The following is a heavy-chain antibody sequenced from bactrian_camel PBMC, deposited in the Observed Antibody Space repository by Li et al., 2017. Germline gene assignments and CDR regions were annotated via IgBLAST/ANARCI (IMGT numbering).Heavy chain of an antibody. CDR3: VMSSGHNAFTY. V-gene: IGHV3S40*01. Sequence: EVQLVESGGGLVQPGGSLTLSCAASGYDFERNGISWVRQAPGKGLEWISGIDSAGGSTYYSDSVKGPFTISRDNAKNTVYPQMNSPKPEDTAVYYCVMSSGHNAFTYWGQGTQVTVS. CDR1: GYDFERNG. J-gene: IGHJ4*01. CDR2: IDSAGGST.